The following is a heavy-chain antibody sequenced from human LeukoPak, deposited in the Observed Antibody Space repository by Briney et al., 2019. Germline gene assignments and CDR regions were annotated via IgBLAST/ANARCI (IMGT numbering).Heavy chain of an antibody. Sequence: GGSLRLSCAASGFTFSSYAMSWVRQAPGKGLEWVSAISGSGGSTYYADSVKGRFTISRDNSKNTLYLQMNSLRAEDTAVYYCAKDWGYYYDSSGYPRFDYGMDVWGQGTTVTVSS. V-gene: IGHV3-23*01. CDR1: GFTFSSYA. CDR2: ISGSGGST. J-gene: IGHJ6*02. D-gene: IGHD3-22*01. CDR3: AKDWGYYYDSSGYPRFDYGMDV.